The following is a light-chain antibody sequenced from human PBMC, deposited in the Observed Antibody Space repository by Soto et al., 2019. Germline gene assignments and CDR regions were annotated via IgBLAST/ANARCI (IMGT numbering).Light chain of an antibody. Sequence: DIQMTQSPSTLSASVEDRVIITCRASQSISSWLAWYQQKPGKAPNLLIYKASALKSGVPSRFSGSGSGTDFTLTISSLQPDDFATYYCQQYDNDSWTFGQGTKVEIK. J-gene: IGKJ1*01. V-gene: IGKV1-5*03. CDR1: QSISSW. CDR3: QQYDNDSWT. CDR2: KAS.